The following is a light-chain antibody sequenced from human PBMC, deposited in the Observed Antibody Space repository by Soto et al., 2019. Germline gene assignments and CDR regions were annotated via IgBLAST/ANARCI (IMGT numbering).Light chain of an antibody. CDR3: LQDYNYPPYT. CDR2: AAS. V-gene: IGKV1-6*01. CDR1: QGIRND. Sequence: AIQMTQSPSSLSASVGDRVTITCRASQGIRNDLGWYQQKPGKAPKLLIYAASSLQSGVPSRFSGSGSRTDFTLTISSLQPEDFATYYCLQDYNYPPYTFGQGTKLEIK. J-gene: IGKJ2*01.